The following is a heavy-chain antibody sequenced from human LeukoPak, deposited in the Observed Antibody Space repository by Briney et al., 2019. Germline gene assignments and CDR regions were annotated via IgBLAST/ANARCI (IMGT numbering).Heavy chain of an antibody. J-gene: IGHJ4*02. CDR3: ARVPNYDFWSGYYYFNY. CDR2: ISMSGSTI. Sequence: GGSLRLSCVASGFTVSSDYMSWVRQAPGKGLECVSYISMSGSTIYYADSVKGRFTVSRDNAKNSLYLQMNSLRAEDTAVYYCARVPNYDFWSGYYYFNYWGQGTLVTVSS. D-gene: IGHD3-3*01. CDR1: GFTVSSDY. V-gene: IGHV3-11*01.